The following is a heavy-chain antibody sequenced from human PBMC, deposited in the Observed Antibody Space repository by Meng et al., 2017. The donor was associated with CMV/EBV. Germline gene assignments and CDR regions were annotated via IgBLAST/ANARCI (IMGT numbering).Heavy chain of an antibody. D-gene: IGHD1-26*01. J-gene: IGHJ3*02. V-gene: IGHV3-21*01. CDR3: ARDLLRPVAFDI. CDR2: ISGSSSYI. Sequence: GGSLRLSCAASGFTFSSYSMNWVRQAPGKGLEWVSSISGSSSYIYYADSVKGRFTISRDNAKNSLYLQMNSLRAEDTAVYYCARDLLRPVAFDIWGQGTMVTVSS. CDR1: GFTFSSYS.